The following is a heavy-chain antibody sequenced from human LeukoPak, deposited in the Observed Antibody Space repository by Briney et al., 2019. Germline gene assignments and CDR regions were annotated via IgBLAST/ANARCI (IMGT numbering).Heavy chain of an antibody. D-gene: IGHD3-16*01. CDR3: ARDLASSPYY. J-gene: IGHJ4*02. CDR2: INPNSGGT. Sequence: ASVKVSCKASGYTFTSYGISWVRQAPGQGLEWMGWINPNSGGTNYAQKFQGRVTMTRDMSTSTVYMELSSLRSEDTAVYYCARDLASSPYYWGQGTLVTVSS. V-gene: IGHV1-18*01. CDR1: GYTFTSYG.